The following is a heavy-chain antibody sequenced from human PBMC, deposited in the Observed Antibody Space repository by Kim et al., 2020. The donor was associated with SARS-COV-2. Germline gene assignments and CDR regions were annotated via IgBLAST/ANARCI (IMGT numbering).Heavy chain of an antibody. D-gene: IGHD3-9*01. Sequence: SRVTISVDTSKNQFSLKLSSVTAADTAVYYCARGCRTLRYFDWSMCYFDYWGQGTLVTVSS. CDR3: ARGCRTLRYFDWSMCYFDY. V-gene: IGHV4-34*01. J-gene: IGHJ4*02.